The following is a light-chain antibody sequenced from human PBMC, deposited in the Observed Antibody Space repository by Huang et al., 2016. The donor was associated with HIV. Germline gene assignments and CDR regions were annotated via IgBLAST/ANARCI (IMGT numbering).Light chain of an antibody. V-gene: IGKV3-11*01. Sequence: EIVLTQSPGTLSLFPGQRATLSCRASQPISNHLACYQQKPGQAPRLLIYDASNRVTGISPKFSGSGSGTDFTLTINSLEPGDFAVYYCQQRDDWLTFGGGTTVE. J-gene: IGKJ4*01. CDR1: QPISNH. CDR3: QQRDDWLT. CDR2: DAS.